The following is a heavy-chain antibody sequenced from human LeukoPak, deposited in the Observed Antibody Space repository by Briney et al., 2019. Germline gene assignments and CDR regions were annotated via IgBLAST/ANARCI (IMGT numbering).Heavy chain of an antibody. CDR1: GGSISRVDYY. J-gene: IGHJ5*02. CDR3: ARPYYYDSRIDP. D-gene: IGHD3-22*01. CDR2: MYYSGNT. V-gene: IGHV4-30-4*01. Sequence: QTSQTLSLTCTVSGGSISRVDYYWSWIRQPPGKGLGWIAYMYYSGNTYYNPSLKSRVTMSADTSKNQLSLKLSSVTAADTAVYYCARPYYYDSRIDPWGQGILVTVSS.